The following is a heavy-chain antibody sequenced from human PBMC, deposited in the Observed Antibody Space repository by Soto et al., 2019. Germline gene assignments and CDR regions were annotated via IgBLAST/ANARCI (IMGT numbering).Heavy chain of an antibody. J-gene: IGHJ6*04. Sequence: QVQLVQSGAELKKPGAAVKVSCKASGYTFTSYYMHWVRQAPGQGLEWMGIIIPSAGDTNYGQKFPGRVTMTRNTCTSKGYAWLTSLLPYNTAVYPYVRALMVRGFCSYYSMDFWAKPNTVPVSS. CDR3: VRALMVRGFCSYYSMDF. CDR1: GYTFTSYY. V-gene: IGHV1-46*03. D-gene: IGHD3-10*01. CDR2: IIPSAGDT.